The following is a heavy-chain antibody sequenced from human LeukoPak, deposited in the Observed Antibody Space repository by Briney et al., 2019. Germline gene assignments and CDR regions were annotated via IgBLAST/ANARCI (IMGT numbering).Heavy chain of an antibody. V-gene: IGHV6-1*01. Sequence: SQTLSLTCAISGDSVSSNSAAWNWTRQYPSRGLEWLGRTYYRSKWYNDYAVSVKSRITINPDTSKNQFSLHLNSVTPGDTAVYYCARDEQQLVRPFDYWGQGTLVTVSS. CDR3: ARDEQQLVRPFDY. D-gene: IGHD6-13*01. CDR1: GDSVSSNSAA. J-gene: IGHJ4*02. CDR2: TYYRSKWYN.